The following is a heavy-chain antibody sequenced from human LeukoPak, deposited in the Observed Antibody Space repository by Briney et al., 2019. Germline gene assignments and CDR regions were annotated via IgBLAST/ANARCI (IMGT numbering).Heavy chain of an antibody. Sequence: SETLSLTCAVSGGSISSGGYSWSWNRQPRGKGLEWIGYIYHSGSTYYNPSLKSRVTISVDRSKNQFSLKLSSVTAADTAVYYCARGPVPPKDYYYYYGMDVWGQGTTVTVSS. D-gene: IGHD4-17*01. V-gene: IGHV4-30-2*01. CDR3: ARGPVPPKDYYYYYGMDV. CDR2: IYHSGST. CDR1: GGSISSGGYS. J-gene: IGHJ6*02.